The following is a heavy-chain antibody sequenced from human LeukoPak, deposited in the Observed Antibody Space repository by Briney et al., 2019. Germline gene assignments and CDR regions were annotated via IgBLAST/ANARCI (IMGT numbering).Heavy chain of an antibody. CDR1: GFTFSNYA. J-gene: IGHJ4*02. V-gene: IGHV3-23*01. CDR3: ARDFRQWLTRLFLY. D-gene: IGHD6-19*01. CDR2: ISSGGDTS. Sequence: PGGSLRLSCAASGFTFSNYATSWVRQTGKGLEWVSAISSGGDTSYYADSVKGRFTISRDNSKNTLYLHMSSLRAEDTALYYCARDFRQWLTRLFLYGGQEAVVTVSS.